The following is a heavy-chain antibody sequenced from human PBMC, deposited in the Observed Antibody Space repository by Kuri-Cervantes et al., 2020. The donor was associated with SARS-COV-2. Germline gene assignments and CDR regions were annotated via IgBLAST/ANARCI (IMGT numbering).Heavy chain of an antibody. CDR2: IYYSGST. V-gene: IGHV4-59*01. CDR3: AGSSGWYTYNYYGMDV. J-gene: IGHJ6*02. D-gene: IGHD6-19*01. Sequence: GSLRLSCTVSGGSISSYYWSWIRQPPGKGLEWIGYIYYSGSTNYNPSLNSRVTISVDTSKNKYSLMLSSVTAADTAVYYCAGSSGWYTYNYYGMDVWGQGTTVTVSS. CDR1: GGSISSYY.